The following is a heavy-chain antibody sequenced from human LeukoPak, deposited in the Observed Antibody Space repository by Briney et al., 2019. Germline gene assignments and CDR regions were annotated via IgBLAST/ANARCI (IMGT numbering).Heavy chain of an antibody. Sequence: ASVKVSCKASGYTFTGYYMHWVRQAPGQGLEWMGWINPNSGGTNYAQKFQGRVTMTRDTSISTAYMELSRLRSDDTAVYYCARALSVLRPGYFQHWGQGILVTVSS. CDR1: GYTFTGYY. V-gene: IGHV1-2*02. D-gene: IGHD3-16*02. CDR3: ARALSVLRPGYFQH. J-gene: IGHJ1*01. CDR2: INPNSGGT.